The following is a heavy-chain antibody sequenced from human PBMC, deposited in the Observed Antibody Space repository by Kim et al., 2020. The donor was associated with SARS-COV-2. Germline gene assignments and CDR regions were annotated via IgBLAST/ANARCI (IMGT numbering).Heavy chain of an antibody. Sequence: GGSLRLSCAASGFTFSSYAMTWVRQAPGKGLEWVSGISGTDGSTYYADSVKGRFTIFRDNSKNSLYLQMHSLRAEDTAIYYCAKDHRSDIDRAWGQGTLVTVSS. CDR3: AKDHRSDIDRA. D-gene: IGHD3-22*01. CDR1: GFTFSSYA. V-gene: IGHV3-23*01. CDR2: ISGTDGST. J-gene: IGHJ5*02.